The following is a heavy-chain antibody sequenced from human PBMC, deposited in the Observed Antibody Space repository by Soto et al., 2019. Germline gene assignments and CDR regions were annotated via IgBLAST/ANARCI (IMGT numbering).Heavy chain of an antibody. CDR2: IYYSRNSGST. Sequence: PSETLSLTCTVSGGSISSSTYYWGWIRQPPGRGLEWIGSIYYSRNSGSTYYNPSLKSRVTISVDTSKNQFSLKLSSVTAADTAVYYCARTRTVAYYYGMDVWGQGTTVTSP. V-gene: IGHV4-39*01. CDR3: ARTRTVAYYYGMDV. J-gene: IGHJ6*02. CDR1: GGSISSSTYY. D-gene: IGHD4-4*01.